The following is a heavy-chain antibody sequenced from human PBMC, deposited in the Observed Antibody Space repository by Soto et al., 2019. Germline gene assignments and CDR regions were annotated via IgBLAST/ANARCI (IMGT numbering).Heavy chain of an antibody. V-gene: IGHV3-33*01. CDR1: EVTTRLHA. Sequence: CSGSEVTTRLHALLWVRQAPGKGLEWVAVIWYDGSNKYYADSVKGRFTISRDNSKNTLYLQMNSLRAEDTAVYYCARSFD. CDR2: IWYDGSNK. CDR3: ARSFD. J-gene: IGHJ3*02.